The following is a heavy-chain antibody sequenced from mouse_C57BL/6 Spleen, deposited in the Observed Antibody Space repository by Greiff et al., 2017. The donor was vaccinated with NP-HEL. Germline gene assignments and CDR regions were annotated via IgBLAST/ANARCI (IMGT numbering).Heavy chain of an antibody. CDR1: GFTFSDYG. CDR3: ARPYYDGGYYAMDY. CDR2: ISSGSSTI. Sequence: EVMLVESGGGLVKPGGSLKLSCAASGFTFSDYGMHWVRQAPEKGLEWVAYISSGSSTIYYADTVKGRFTISRDNAKNTLFLQMTSLRSEDTAMYYCARPYYDGGYYAMDYWGQGTSVTVSS. D-gene: IGHD1-1*01. V-gene: IGHV5-17*01. J-gene: IGHJ4*01.